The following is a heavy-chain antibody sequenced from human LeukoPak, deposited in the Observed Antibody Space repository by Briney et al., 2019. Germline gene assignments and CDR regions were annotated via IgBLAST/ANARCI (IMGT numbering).Heavy chain of an antibody. J-gene: IGHJ4*02. CDR1: GFTFSNYA. CDR3: AKVQEMDTILPPFHY. D-gene: IGHD5-24*01. CDR2: ISGRGGNT. V-gene: IGHV3-23*01. Sequence: PGGSLRLSCAASGFTFSNYAMSWVRQVPGKGLEWVSAISGRGGNTFYADSVKGQFTISRDNSKNTLYLQVNSLRAADTAIYYCAKVQEMDTILPPFHYWGQGTLVTVSS.